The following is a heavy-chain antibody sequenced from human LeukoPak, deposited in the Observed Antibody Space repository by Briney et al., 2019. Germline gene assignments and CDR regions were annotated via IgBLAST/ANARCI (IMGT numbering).Heavy chain of an antibody. CDR3: AKVRSAVVAAATNY. CDR2: IQNHGNDK. D-gene: IGHD2-15*01. CDR1: GFTFSTQG. Sequence: GGSLRLSCAASGFTFSTQGMHWVRQAPGKGLEWVTFIQNHGNDKRYADSVKGRFTVSRDNSKNTLYLQINSLRAEDTAIYYCAKVRSAVVAAATNYWGQGTLVTVSS. V-gene: IGHV3-30*02. J-gene: IGHJ4*02.